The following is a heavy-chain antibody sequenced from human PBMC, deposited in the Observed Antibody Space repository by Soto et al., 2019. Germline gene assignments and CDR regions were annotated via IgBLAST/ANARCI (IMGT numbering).Heavy chain of an antibody. D-gene: IGHD3-3*01. CDR3: ARGEFSGGVV. J-gene: IGHJ4*02. Sequence: QLQLQVSGSGLVKPSQTLSLTCAVSGGSISSGGNSWSWIRQPPGKGPEWIGYIYHSGTTYYNPSLESRVTISVDRSKNQFSLNLTSVTAADTAVYYCARGEFSGGVVWGQGTLVTVSS. CDR2: IYHSGTT. V-gene: IGHV4-30-2*01. CDR1: GGSISSGGNS.